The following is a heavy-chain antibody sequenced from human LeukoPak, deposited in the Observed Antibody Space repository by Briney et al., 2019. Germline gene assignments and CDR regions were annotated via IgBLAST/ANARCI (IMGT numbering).Heavy chain of an antibody. CDR3: ARGAYYDFWSGLQRQRVFDY. V-gene: IGHV4-31*03. CDR1: GGSISSGGYY. D-gene: IGHD3-3*01. Sequence: PSQTLSLTCTVSGGSISSGGYYWSWIRQHPGKGLEWIGYIYYSGSTYYNPSLKSRVTISVDTSKNQFSLKLSSVTAADTAVYYCARGAYYDFWSGLQRQRVFDYWGQGTLVTVSS. J-gene: IGHJ4*02. CDR2: IYYSGST.